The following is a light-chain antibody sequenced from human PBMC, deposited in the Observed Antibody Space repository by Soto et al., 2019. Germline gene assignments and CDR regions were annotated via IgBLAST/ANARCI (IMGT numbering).Light chain of an antibody. Sequence: ETLMTQSPATLSVSPGERATLSCRASQSISTNLAWYQQKPGQAPRLLIYDASTRATGIPARFSGSGSGTEFTLTISSLLSEDFAVYSCQQYNNWPLTFGGGTKVDIK. CDR3: QQYNNWPLT. CDR2: DAS. V-gene: IGKV3D-15*01. CDR1: QSISTN. J-gene: IGKJ4*01.